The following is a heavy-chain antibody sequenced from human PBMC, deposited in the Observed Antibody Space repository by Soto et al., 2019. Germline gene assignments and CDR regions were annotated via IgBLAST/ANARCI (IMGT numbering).Heavy chain of an antibody. CDR3: VPLTWIQLEFFDY. D-gene: IGHD5-18*01. V-gene: IGHV3-21*01. Sequence: EVQLVESGGGLVKPGGSLRLSCAASGFTFSSYSMNWVRQAPGKGLEWVSSISSSSSYIYYADSVKGRFTISRDNAKNSLYLQMNSLRAEDTAVYYCVPLTWIQLEFFDYWGQGTLVTVSS. CDR1: GFTFSSYS. J-gene: IGHJ4*02. CDR2: ISSSSSYI.